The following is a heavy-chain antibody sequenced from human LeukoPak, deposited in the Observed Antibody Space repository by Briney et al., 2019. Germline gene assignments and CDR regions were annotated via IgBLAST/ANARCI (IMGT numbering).Heavy chain of an antibody. J-gene: IGHJ4*02. CDR2: INHSGST. V-gene: IGHV4-34*01. CDR3: ARRTMYRSLGDY. Sequence: SETLSLTCAVYGGSFSGYYWSWIRQPPGKGLEWIGEINHSGSTNYNPSLKSRVTISVDTSKNQFSLKLSSVTAADTAVYYCARRTMYRSLGDYWGQGTLATVSS. D-gene: IGHD1-14*01. CDR1: GGSFSGYY.